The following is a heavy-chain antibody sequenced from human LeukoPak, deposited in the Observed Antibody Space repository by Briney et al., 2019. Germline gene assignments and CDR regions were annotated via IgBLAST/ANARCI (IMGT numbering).Heavy chain of an antibody. J-gene: IGHJ5*02. CDR2: MNPNSGNT. V-gene: IGHV1-8*01. D-gene: IGHD2-2*01. Sequence: ASVKVSCKASGYTFSSHDINWVRQATGQGLEWMGWMNPNSGNTGYAQKLQGRVTMTRNTPIGTAYMELSSLRSEDTAVYYCARGYSINCSSTSCNHYLNWFDPWGQGTLVTVSS. CDR1: GYTFSSHD. CDR3: ARGYSINCSSTSCNHYLNWFDP.